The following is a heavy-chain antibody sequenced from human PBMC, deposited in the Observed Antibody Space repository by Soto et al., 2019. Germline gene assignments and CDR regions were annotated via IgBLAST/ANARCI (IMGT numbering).Heavy chain of an antibody. CDR1: GFSLSNAGLG. J-gene: IGHJ5*02. CDR2: IFSNDEK. Sequence: QVTVKASGPVLVKPTETLTLTCTVSGFSLSNAGLGVSWIRQPPGKALEWLAHIFSNDEKSYSTSLKSRRTISKDTSKSQVVLIMTTMDPVDTATYYCASTYSTSWYWFDPWGQGTLVTVSS. V-gene: IGHV2-26*01. D-gene: IGHD6-13*01. CDR3: ASTYSTSWYWFDP.